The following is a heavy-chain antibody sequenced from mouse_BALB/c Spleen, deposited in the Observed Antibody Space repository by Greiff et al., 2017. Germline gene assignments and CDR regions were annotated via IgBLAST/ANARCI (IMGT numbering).Heavy chain of an antibody. J-gene: IGHJ4*01. Sequence: QVQLQQSGAELVRPGTSVKVSCKASGYAFTNYLIEWVKQRPGQGLEWIGVINPGSGGTNYNEKFKGKATLTADKSSSTAYMQLSSLTSDDSAVYFCAREEDSLLRPYYAMDYWGQGTSVTVSS. CDR3: AREEDSLLRPYYAMDY. D-gene: IGHD1-2*01. CDR2: INPGSGGT. CDR1: GYAFTNYL. V-gene: IGHV1-54*01.